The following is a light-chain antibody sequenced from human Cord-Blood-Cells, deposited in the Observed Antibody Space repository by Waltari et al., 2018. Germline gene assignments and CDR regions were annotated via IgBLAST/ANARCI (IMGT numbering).Light chain of an antibody. CDR3: QAWDSSNVV. CDR1: KLGAKY. J-gene: IGLJ2*01. CDR2: QDS. Sequence: SYELTQPPSVSVSPGPPASITCPEDKLGAKYACWYQQKPGQSPVLVIYQDSKRPSGIPERFSGSNSGNTATLTISGTQAMDEADYYCQAWDSSNVVFGGGTKLTVL. V-gene: IGLV3-1*01.